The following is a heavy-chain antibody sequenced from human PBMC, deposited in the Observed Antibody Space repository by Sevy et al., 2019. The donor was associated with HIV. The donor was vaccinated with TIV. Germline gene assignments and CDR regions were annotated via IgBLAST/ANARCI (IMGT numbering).Heavy chain of an antibody. CDR3: ARDREYSGYGAFDN. CDR1: GFSFDDYA. CDR2: VTWDGGAT. J-gene: IGHJ4*02. Sequence: GGSLRLSFAASGFSFDDYAMHWVRQAPGKGLEWVSLVTWDGGATYYADSVKGRFTISRDNSKNSLYLQMNSLRTEDTALYYCARDREYSGYGAFDNWGQGTLVTVSS. V-gene: IGHV3-43D*04. D-gene: IGHD5-12*01.